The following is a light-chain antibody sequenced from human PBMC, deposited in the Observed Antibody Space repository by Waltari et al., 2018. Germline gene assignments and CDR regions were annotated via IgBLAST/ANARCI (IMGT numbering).Light chain of an antibody. CDR3: ASWDDSLNGHWV. V-gene: IGLV1-44*01. CDR1: ASNIGGNL. CDR2: RSD. J-gene: IGLJ3*02. Sequence: QPVLTQPPSASGTPGQRVTIPCSGSASNIGGNLVNWYQQLPGKAPKLLIYRSDQRPSGVPDRFSGSKTGTSASLAISGLQSDDEADYFCASWDDSLNGHWVFGGGTKVTVL.